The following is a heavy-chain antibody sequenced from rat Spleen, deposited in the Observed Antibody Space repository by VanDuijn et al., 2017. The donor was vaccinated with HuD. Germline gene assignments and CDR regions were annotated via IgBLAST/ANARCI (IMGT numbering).Heavy chain of an antibody. V-gene: IGHV5-29*01. Sequence: EVQLVESGGDLVQPGRSLKLSCAASGFTFSNFGMAWVRQAPTKGLEWVATISYDGSKTYYRDTVKGRFTISRDNAKSTLYLQMDSLRSEDTATYYCTSHLIHTTSYFDYWGQGVMVTVSS. D-gene: IGHD1-9*01. J-gene: IGHJ2*01. CDR2: ISYDGSKT. CDR1: GFTFSNFG. CDR3: TSHLIHTTSYFDY.